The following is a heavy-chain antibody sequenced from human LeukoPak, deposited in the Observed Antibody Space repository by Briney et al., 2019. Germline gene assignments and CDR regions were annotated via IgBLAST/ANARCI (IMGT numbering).Heavy chain of an antibody. CDR1: GGTFSSYA. Sequence: SVKVSCKASGGTFSSYAISWVRQAPGQGLEWMGGIIPIFGTANYAQKFQGRVTITADKSTSTAYMELSSLRSEDTAVYYCARDWSVPAATYYYYGMDVWAKGTTVTVSS. CDR2: IIPIFGTA. D-gene: IGHD2-2*01. J-gene: IGHJ6*04. V-gene: IGHV1-69*06. CDR3: ARDWSVPAATYYYYGMDV.